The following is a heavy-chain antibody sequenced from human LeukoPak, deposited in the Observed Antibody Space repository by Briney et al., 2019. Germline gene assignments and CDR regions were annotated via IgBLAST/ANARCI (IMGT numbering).Heavy chain of an antibody. CDR2: INHSGST. CDR3: ARGELRYFDWFYDAFDI. CDR1: GGSFSGYY. Sequence: SETLSLTCAVYGGSFSGYYWSWIRQPPGKGLEWIGEINHSGSTNYNPSLKSRVTISVDTSKNQSSLKLSSVTAADTAVYYCARGELRYFDWFYDAFDIWGQGTMVTVSS. V-gene: IGHV4-34*01. D-gene: IGHD3-9*01. J-gene: IGHJ3*02.